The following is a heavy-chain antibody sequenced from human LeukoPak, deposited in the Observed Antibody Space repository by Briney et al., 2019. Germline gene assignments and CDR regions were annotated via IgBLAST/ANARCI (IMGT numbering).Heavy chain of an antibody. V-gene: IGHV3-23*01. CDR1: GFTFTSYA. CDR2: ISGSGGGT. D-gene: IGHD3-10*01. J-gene: IGHJ4*02. CDR3: AKVYRSGTFPLDC. Sequence: TGGSLRLSCAASGFTFTSYAMSWVRQAPGKGREGGSGISGSGGGTYYADSVKGRFTISRDNPRHTLYLQMNSLRAEETAVYSCAKVYRSGTFPLDCWGQGTLVTVSS.